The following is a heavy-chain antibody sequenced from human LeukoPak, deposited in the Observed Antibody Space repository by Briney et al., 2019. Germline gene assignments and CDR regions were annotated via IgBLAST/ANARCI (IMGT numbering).Heavy chain of an antibody. CDR1: GGSISSSSYY. Sequence: SETLSLTCTVSGGSISSSSYYWGWIRQPPGKGLEWIGSIYYSGSTYYNPSLKSRVTISVDTSKNQFSLKLSSVTAADTAVYYCARSVAGAGSGSYYNRYDYVWGSYRYTPHYFDYWGQGTLVTVSS. V-gene: IGHV4-39*01. D-gene: IGHD3-16*02. J-gene: IGHJ4*02. CDR3: ARSVAGAGSGSYYNRYDYVWGSYRYTPHYFDY. CDR2: IYYSGST.